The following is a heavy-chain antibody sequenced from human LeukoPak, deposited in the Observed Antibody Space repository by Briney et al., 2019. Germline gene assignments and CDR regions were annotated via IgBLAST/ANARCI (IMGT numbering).Heavy chain of an antibody. V-gene: IGHV3-23*01. CDR1: GFTFSSYA. CDR2: INGIGDST. CDR3: AKEGPIAVANYFDY. D-gene: IGHD6-19*01. J-gene: IGHJ4*02. Sequence: GGSLRLSCAASGFTFSSYAMSWVRQAPGKGLEWVSAINGIGDSTYYADSVKGRFTISRDNSKNSLYMQMNGLRTEDTALYYCAKEGPIAVANYFDYWGQGTLVTVSS.